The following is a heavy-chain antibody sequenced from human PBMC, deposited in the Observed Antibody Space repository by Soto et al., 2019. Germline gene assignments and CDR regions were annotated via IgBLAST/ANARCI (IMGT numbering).Heavy chain of an antibody. D-gene: IGHD3-16*01. CDR2: ITSRADGGTA. V-gene: IGHV3-15*01. Sequence: DVQLVESGGGWVKPGGSLRLSCAASGFPFSNAWMSWVRQAPGKGLEWVGRITSRADGGTADHAAPVKGRFAISRDDSKNTLYLQMNSLKTEDTAVYYCATLGGNLGAFDYWGQGTLVTVSS. J-gene: IGHJ4*02. CDR3: ATLGGNLGAFDY. CDR1: GFPFSNAW.